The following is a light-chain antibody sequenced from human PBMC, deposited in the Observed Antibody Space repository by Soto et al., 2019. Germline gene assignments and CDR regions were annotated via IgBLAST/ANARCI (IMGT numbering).Light chain of an antibody. J-gene: IGKJ1*01. CDR1: QSVSSY. CDR2: DAS. Sequence: EIVLTQSPGTLSLSPGERATLSCRASQSVSSYLAWYQQKPGQAPRLLIYDASTMASGISARFSGSGSGTDFTLTISSLEPEDFAVYYCQQRSNWPVTFGQGTKVEV. V-gene: IGKV3-11*01. CDR3: QQRSNWPVT.